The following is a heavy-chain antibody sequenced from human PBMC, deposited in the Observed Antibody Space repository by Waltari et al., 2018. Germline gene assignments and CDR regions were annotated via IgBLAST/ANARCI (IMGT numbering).Heavy chain of an antibody. Sequence: EVQLVGSGGGLVKPGGSLRLSCAASGFTFRSYSMNWVRQAPGKGLEWVSSISSSSSYIYYADSVKGRFTISRDNAKNSLYLQMNSLRAEDTAVYYCASDAPYYYMDVWGKGTTVTVSS. CDR2: ISSSSSYI. J-gene: IGHJ6*03. CDR3: ASDAPYYYMDV. CDR1: GFTFRSYS. V-gene: IGHV3-21*01.